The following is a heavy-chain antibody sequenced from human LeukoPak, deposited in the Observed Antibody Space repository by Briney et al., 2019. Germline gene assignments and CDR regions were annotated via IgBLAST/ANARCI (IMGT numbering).Heavy chain of an antibody. J-gene: IGHJ3*02. CDR1: GFTFDDYV. CDR3: AKAIAAAGNDAFDI. Sequence: GGSLRLSCAASGFTFDDYVMHWVRQAPGKGLEWVSAISWNSGRIDYADSVKGRFTISRDNTNNSLYLQMNSLRAEDMALYYCAKAIAAAGNDAFDIWGQGTMVTVSS. V-gene: IGHV3-9*03. CDR2: ISWNSGRI. D-gene: IGHD6-13*01.